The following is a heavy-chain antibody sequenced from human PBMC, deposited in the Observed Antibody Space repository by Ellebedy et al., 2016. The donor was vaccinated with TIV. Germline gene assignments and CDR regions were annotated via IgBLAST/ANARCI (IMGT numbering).Heavy chain of an antibody. CDR3: AREGGYYDYLWGTNRGVLDV. V-gene: IGHV4-39*07. CDR1: GGSISSSSYH. CDR2: IYYSGST. Sequence: SETLSLTCTVSGGSISSSSYHWGWIRQPPGKGLEWIGSIYYSGSTYYNPSLTSRVTISVDTSKNQFSLKLSSVTAADTAVYYCAREGGYYDYLWGTNRGVLDVWGQGTTVTVSS. J-gene: IGHJ6*02. D-gene: IGHD3-16*01.